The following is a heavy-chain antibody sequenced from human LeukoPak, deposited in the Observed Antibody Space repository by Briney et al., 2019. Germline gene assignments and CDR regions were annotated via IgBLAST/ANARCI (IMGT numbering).Heavy chain of an antibody. D-gene: IGHD3-22*01. CDR2: INPNSGGT. Sequence: ASVKVSCKASGYTFTGYYMHWVRQAPGQGLEWMGWINPNSGGTNYAQKFQGRVTMTRDTSISTAYMELSRLRSDDTAVYYCAIERSITMIVVAIQGLDYWGQGTLVTVSS. V-gene: IGHV1-2*02. CDR1: GYTFTGYY. J-gene: IGHJ4*02. CDR3: AIERSITMIVVAIQGLDY.